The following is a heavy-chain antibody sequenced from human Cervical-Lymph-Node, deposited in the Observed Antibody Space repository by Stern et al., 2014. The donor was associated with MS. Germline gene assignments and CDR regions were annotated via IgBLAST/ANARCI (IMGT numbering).Heavy chain of an antibody. J-gene: IGHJ4*02. CDR2: IDDTWRT. CDR3: VRQVTVRSRFDY. CDR1: GGSISSSYY. D-gene: IGHD4-11*01. Sequence: QLVESGPGLVKPSETLSRTCTVSGGSISSSYYWGWIRQSSGEGLEWIGSIDDTWRTFYNPSLKSRVTISVATSNTQFSLKLSSVTAADTAVYYCVRQVTVRSRFDYWGQGTLVTVSS. V-gene: IGHV4-39*01.